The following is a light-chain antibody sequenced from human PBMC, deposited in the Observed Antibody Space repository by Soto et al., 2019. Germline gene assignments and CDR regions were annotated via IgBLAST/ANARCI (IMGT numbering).Light chain of an antibody. CDR2: GAS. J-gene: IGKJ1*01. CDR1: QSFNSIY. V-gene: IGKV3-20*01. Sequence: ETVMTQSPANLSVSPGEIAALCCIASQSFNSIYLAWYPQKPGQAPRLLIYGASSRATGIPDRFSGSGSGTDFTLTISRLEPEDFAVYYCHQYDSWTFGQGTKVDI. CDR3: HQYDSWT.